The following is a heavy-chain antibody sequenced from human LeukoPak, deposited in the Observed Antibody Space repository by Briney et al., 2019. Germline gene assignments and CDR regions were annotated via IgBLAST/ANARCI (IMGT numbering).Heavy chain of an antibody. CDR1: GGSFSGYY. CDR2: INHSGST. D-gene: IGHD3-22*01. Sequence: SETLSLTCAVYGGSFSGYYWSWIRQPPGKGLQWIGEINHSGSTNYNPSLKSRVTISVDTSKNQFSLKLSSVTAADTAVYYCARDVGLVDSSGYHWDYWGQGTLVTVSS. V-gene: IGHV4-34*01. J-gene: IGHJ4*02. CDR3: ARDVGLVDSSGYHWDY.